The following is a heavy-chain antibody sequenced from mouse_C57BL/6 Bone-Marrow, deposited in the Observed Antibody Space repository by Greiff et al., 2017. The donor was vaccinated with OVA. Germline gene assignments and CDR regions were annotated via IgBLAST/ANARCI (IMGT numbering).Heavy chain of an antibody. CDR3: ARENGRGAMDY. V-gene: IGHV1-26*01. J-gene: IGHJ4*01. Sequence: VQLQQSGPELVKPGASVKISCKASGYTFTDYYMNWVKQSHGKSLEWIGDINPNNGGTSYNQKFKGKATLTVDKSSSTAYMELRSLTSEDSAVYYCARENGRGAMDYWGQGTSVTVPS. CDR2: INPNNGGT. CDR1: GYTFTDYY.